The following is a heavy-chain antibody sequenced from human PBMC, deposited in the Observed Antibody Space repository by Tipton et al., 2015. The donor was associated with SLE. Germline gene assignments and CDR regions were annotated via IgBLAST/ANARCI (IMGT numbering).Heavy chain of an antibody. D-gene: IGHD2-8*02. V-gene: IGHV3-23*03. CDR1: GFTFSRYD. CDR2: IYNGGAT. CDR3: AKDWGTGDVYYFQR. Sequence: SLRLSCKASGFTFSRYDMSWVRQTPGKGLEWVSAIYNGGATDYADSVKGRFTISGDSSNNTLYLQMNSLRLEDTAVYYCAKDWGTGDVYYFQRWGQGTLVTVSS. J-gene: IGHJ1*01.